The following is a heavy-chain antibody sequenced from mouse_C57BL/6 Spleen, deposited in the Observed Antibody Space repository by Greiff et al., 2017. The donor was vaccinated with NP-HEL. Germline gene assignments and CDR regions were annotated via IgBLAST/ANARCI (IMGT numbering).Heavy chain of an antibody. V-gene: IGHV1-52*01. J-gene: IGHJ4*01. D-gene: IGHD2-5*01. CDR3: ARFYYSNYDGYAMDY. CDR1: GYTFTSYW. Sequence: VKLQESGAELVRPGSSVKLSCKASGYTFTSYWMHWVKQRPIQGLAWIGNIDPSDSETHYNQTFKNKATLTVDKSSSTAYMHLISLTSEDSAVYYCARFYYSNYDGYAMDYWGQGTSVTVSS. CDR2: IDPSDSET.